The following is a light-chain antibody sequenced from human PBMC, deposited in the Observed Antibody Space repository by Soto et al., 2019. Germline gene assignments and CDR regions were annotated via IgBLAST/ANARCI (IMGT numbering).Light chain of an antibody. Sequence: EIVLTQSPATLSLSPGERATLSCRASQSVSSYLAWYQQKPGQAPRLLIYDASNRATGSPARFSGSGSGTAFTLTISSLEPEDFAVYYCQQRSNWPTFGGGTKVEIK. CDR1: QSVSSY. CDR2: DAS. CDR3: QQRSNWPT. V-gene: IGKV3-11*01. J-gene: IGKJ4*01.